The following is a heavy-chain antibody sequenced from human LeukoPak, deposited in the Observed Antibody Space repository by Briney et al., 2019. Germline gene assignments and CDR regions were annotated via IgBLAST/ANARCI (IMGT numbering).Heavy chain of an antibody. CDR1: GFTSSSYW. Sequence: GGSLRLSCAASGFTSSSYWMHWVRQAPGKGLVWVSRINSDGSSTSYADSVKGRFTISRDNAKNTLYLQMNSLRAEDTAVYYCAREGVVVVPAAYDYWGQGTLVTVSS. D-gene: IGHD2-2*01. J-gene: IGHJ4*02. V-gene: IGHV3-74*01. CDR3: AREGVVVVPAAYDY. CDR2: INSDGSST.